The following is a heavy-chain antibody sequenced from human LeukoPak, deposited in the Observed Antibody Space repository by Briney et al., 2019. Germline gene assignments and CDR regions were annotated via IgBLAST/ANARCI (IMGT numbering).Heavy chain of an antibody. V-gene: IGHV1-18*01. D-gene: IGHD3-22*01. CDR3: ARVSEYYDSSGYYYEFDY. J-gene: IGHJ4*02. CDR2: ISAYNGNT. CDR1: GYTFTSYG. Sequence: ASVKVSCKASGYTFTSYGISWVRQAPGQGLEWMGWISAYNGNTNYAQKLQGRVTMTTDTSTSPAYMELRSLRSDDTAVYYCARVSEYYDSSGYYYEFDYWGQGTLVTVSS.